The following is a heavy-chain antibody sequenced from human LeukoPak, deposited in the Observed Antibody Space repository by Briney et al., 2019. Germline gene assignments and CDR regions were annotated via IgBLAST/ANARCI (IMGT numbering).Heavy chain of an antibody. CDR3: ARERGYCGGDCYIRDAFDI. Sequence: GGSLRLSCAVSGFTFSGYSMNWVRQAPGKGLEWISYINSRSSTIYYADSVKGRFTISRDNAKNSLYLQINSLRAEDTAVYYCARERGYCGGDCYIRDAFDIWGQGTMVTVSS. D-gene: IGHD2-21*02. J-gene: IGHJ3*02. CDR1: GFTFSGYS. V-gene: IGHV3-48*04. CDR2: INSRSSTI.